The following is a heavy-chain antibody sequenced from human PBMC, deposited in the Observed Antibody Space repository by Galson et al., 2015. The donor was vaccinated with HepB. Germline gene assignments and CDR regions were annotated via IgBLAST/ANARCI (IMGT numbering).Heavy chain of an antibody. V-gene: IGHV3-23*01. Sequence: SLRLSCAASGFTFSTYAMTWVRQVPGKGLEWVSSISGSGGSTYYGDSVKGRFTASRDNSKNTLSLQMNSLRAEDTAVYYCAKEFAPGTWQGDYWGQGTLVTVSS. J-gene: IGHJ4*02. CDR2: ISGSGGST. CDR1: GFTFSTYA. D-gene: IGHD6-13*01. CDR3: AKEFAPGTWQGDY.